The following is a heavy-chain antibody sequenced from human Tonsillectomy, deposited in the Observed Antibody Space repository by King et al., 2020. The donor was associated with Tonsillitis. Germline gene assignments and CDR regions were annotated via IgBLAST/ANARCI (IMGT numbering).Heavy chain of an antibody. J-gene: IGHJ5*01. CDR2: INPNSGGT. V-gene: IGHV1-2*02. CDR1: GYTFTGYY. Sequence: QLVQSGAEVKKPGASVKVSCKASGYTFTGYYMHWVRQAPGQGLEWMGWINPNSGGTNYAQKFQGRVTMTRDTSINTAYMELSRLRSDDTAVYYCARPAGREGSPRGGIDAWGQGTLVTVSS. D-gene: IGHD1-26*01. CDR3: ARPAGREGSPRGGIDA.